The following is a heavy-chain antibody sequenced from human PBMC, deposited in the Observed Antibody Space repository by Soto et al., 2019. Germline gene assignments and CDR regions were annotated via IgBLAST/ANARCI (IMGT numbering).Heavy chain of an antibody. CDR1: GFSFGDYA. CDR3: AKSTGGTANGFDV. V-gene: IGHV3-9*01. CDR2: ISWKSGSI. D-gene: IGHD2-8*02. Sequence: EVQLVESGGDLVQPGRSLRLSCAASGFSFGDYAMHWVRQAPGKGLEWVSGISWKSGSIGYADSVKGRFTISRDNAKNSLYLQMNSLRAEDTALYYCAKSTGGTANGFDVWGKGTTVTVSS. J-gene: IGHJ6*04.